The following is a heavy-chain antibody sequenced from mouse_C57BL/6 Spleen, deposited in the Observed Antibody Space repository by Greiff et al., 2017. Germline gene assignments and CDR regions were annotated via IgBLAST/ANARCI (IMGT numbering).Heavy chain of an antibody. J-gene: IGHJ4*01. V-gene: IGHV5-9*01. CDR2: ISGGGGNT. CDR1: GFTFSSYT. D-gene: IGHD1-1*01. Sequence: EVQVVESGGGLVKPGGSLKLSCAASGFTFSSYTMSWVRQTPEKRLEWVATISGGGGNTYYPDSVKGRFTISRDNAKNTLYLQMSSLRSEDTALYYWARRDYGSRDYAMDYWGQGTSVTVSS. CDR3: ARRDYGSRDYAMDY.